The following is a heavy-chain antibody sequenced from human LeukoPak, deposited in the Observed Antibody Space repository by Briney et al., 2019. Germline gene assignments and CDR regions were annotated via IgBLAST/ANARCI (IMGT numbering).Heavy chain of an antibody. CDR1: GFTFGEYA. CDR3: SRFKWRWISLLGH. V-gene: IGHV3-49*03. D-gene: IGHD5-24*01. J-gene: IGHJ4*02. CDR2: IRNKAYGETT. Sequence: GGSLRLSCTASGFTFGEYAMSWFRQAPGKGLEWIGLIRNKAYGETTEYAASVKGRFIISRDDSKGIAYLQMNSLKTEDTALYYCSRFKWRWISLLGHWGQGTQVTVSS.